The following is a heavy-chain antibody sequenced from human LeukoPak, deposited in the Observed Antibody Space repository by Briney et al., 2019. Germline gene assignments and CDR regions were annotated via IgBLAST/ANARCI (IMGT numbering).Heavy chain of an antibody. CDR3: ARDSSGALDY. CDR2: ITSSSSTI. V-gene: IGHV3-48*01. J-gene: IGHJ4*02. D-gene: IGHD3-22*01. CDR1: GFTFSSYS. Sequence: GGSLRLSCAASGFTFSSYSMNWVRQAPGKGLEWVSYITSSSSTIYYADSVKGRFTISRDNAKNSLYLQMNSLRAEDTAVYYCARDSSGALDYWGQGTLVTVSS.